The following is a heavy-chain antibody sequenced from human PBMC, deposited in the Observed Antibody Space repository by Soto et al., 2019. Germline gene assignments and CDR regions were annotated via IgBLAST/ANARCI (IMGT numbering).Heavy chain of an antibody. V-gene: IGHV3-7*05. CDR1: GFTFSRSW. Sequence: GGSLRLSCPASGFTFSRSWMTWVRQAPGKGLEWVANIKEDGSEKNYVDSVKGRFTISRDNARNSLYLQMNSLRVEDTAVYYCARDRTRFFYWGQGTLVTVSS. D-gene: IGHD3-3*01. J-gene: IGHJ4*02. CDR3: ARDRTRFFY. CDR2: IKEDGSEK.